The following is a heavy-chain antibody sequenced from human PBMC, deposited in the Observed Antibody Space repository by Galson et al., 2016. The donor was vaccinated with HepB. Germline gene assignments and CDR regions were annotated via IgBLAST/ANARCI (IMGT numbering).Heavy chain of an antibody. D-gene: IGHD2-15*01. Sequence: SLRLSCAASGFTFSSSAMNWVRQAPGKGLEWVSSISSGSSYIYYADSVKGRFTTSRDSAKNSLFLQMNSLRDEDTAVYYCARDPHSLDYWGQGTLVTVSS. V-gene: IGHV3-21*01. CDR1: GFTFSSSA. J-gene: IGHJ4*02. CDR3: ARDPHSLDY. CDR2: ISSGSSYI.